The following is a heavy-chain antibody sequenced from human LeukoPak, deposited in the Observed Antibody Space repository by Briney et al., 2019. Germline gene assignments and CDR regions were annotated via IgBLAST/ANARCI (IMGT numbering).Heavy chain of an antibody. CDR2: IKEDGSVK. J-gene: IGHJ5*02. CDR3: ASQSFGRFDP. CDR1: GFTFSSNW. V-gene: IGHV3-7*02. Sequence: GGSLRLSCVVSGFTFSSNWMSWVRQAPGKGLEWVGNIKEDGSVKYYVDSVKGRFTISKDNAKNSLYLQMNSLRAEDAAVYYCASQSFGRFDPWGQGTRVTVSS. D-gene: IGHD3-16*01.